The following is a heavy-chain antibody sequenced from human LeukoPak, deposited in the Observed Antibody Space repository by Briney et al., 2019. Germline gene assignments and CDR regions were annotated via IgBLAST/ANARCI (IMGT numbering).Heavy chain of an antibody. V-gene: IGHV4-34*01. CDR3: ARGQRLGYYYYYMDV. J-gene: IGHJ6*03. CDR2: INHSGST. D-gene: IGHD7-27*01. Sequence: PSETLSLTCAVYGGSFSAYYWSWIRQPPGKGLEWIGEINHSGSTNYNPSLKSQVTISVDTSKNQFSLKLRSVTAADTAVYYCARGQRLGYYYYYMDVWGKGTTVTVSS. CDR1: GGSFSAYY.